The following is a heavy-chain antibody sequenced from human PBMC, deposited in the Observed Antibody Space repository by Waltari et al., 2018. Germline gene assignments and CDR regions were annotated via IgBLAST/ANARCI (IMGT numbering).Heavy chain of an antibody. J-gene: IGHJ3*02. CDR1: GFAFSSYH. V-gene: IGHV3-21*01. CDR3: AREDRQVGLLGALDI. CDR2: SSSASTFI. Sequence: EVQLVESGGGLAKPGGSLRLSCTASGFAFSSYHMTWVRQAPGKGLEWVASSSSASTFIAYADSLKGRFRISRDNAKNTVSLLMNSLRAEDTAVYYCAREDRQVGLLGALDIWGQGTFVTVSS. D-gene: IGHD1-7*01.